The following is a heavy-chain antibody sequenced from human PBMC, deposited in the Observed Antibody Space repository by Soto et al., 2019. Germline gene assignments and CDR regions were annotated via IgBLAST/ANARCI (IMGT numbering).Heavy chain of an antibody. CDR1: GFTFDDYA. V-gene: IGHV3-9*01. Sequence: DVRLVESGGGLVQPGRSLRLSCAASGFTFDDYAMHWVRQAPGKGLEWVSGISWNSGSIGYADSVKGRFTISRDNAKNSLYLQMNSLRAEDTALYYCAKDGDWNYSHFDYWGQGTLVTVSS. CDR3: AKDGDWNYSHFDY. CDR2: ISWNSGSI. D-gene: IGHD1-7*01. J-gene: IGHJ4*02.